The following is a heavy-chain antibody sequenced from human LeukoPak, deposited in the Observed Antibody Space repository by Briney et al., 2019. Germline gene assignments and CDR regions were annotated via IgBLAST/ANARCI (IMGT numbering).Heavy chain of an antibody. J-gene: IGHJ4*02. CDR3: ARQRDITSDFDY. CDR1: GYTFTNYG. CDR2: IYPGDSDT. V-gene: IGHV5-51*01. D-gene: IGHD3-16*01. Sequence: KVSCKSSGYTFTNYGITWVRQMPGKGLEWMGIIYPGDSDTRYSPSFQGQVTISADKSISTAYLQWSSLKASDTAMYYCARQRDITSDFDYWGQGTLVTVSS.